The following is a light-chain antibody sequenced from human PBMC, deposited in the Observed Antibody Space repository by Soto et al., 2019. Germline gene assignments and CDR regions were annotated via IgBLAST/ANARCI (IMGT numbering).Light chain of an antibody. Sequence: EIVLTQSPGTLSLSPGERATLSCRASQSVSRSYLAWYQQKPGQVPRLLIYGASLRANGVPARFGGSGSGTDFTLTINSLEPEDFAVYYCQQRNVWPPITFGQGTRLEIK. CDR1: QSVSRSY. CDR2: GAS. J-gene: IGKJ5*01. V-gene: IGKV3D-20*02. CDR3: QQRNVWPPIT.